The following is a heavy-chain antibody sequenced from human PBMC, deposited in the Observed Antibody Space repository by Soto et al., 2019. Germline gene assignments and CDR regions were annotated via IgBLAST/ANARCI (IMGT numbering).Heavy chain of an antibody. D-gene: IGHD2-8*01. V-gene: IGHV4-39*01. CDR1: GGSISSSSYY. CDR3: ARRLSLPNWPQAVDY. Sequence: PSETLSLTCTVSGGSISSSSYYWGWIRQPPGKGLEWIGSIYYSGSTYYNPSLKSRVTISVDTSKNQFSPKLSSVTAADTAVYYCARRLSLPNWPQAVDYWGQGTLVTVSS. J-gene: IGHJ4*02. CDR2: IYYSGST.